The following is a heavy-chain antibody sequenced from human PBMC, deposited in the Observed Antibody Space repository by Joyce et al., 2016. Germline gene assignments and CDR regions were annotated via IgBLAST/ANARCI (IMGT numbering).Heavy chain of an antibody. CDR1: GDSISSRSYF. V-gene: IGHV4-39*01. D-gene: IGHD6-19*01. Sequence: QLQLQESGPGLVKPSETLSLTCSVSGDSISSRSYFWGGVRQSPGRRLEWIAGIPYIGCTDDNPSRKSRVSIGVDTSTKQFSLRLRAVTAADTAVYYCARHLEKPDGWYPWYFDLWGRGTLVTVSS. CDR2: IPYIGCT. CDR3: ARHLEKPDGWYPWYFDL. J-gene: IGHJ2*01.